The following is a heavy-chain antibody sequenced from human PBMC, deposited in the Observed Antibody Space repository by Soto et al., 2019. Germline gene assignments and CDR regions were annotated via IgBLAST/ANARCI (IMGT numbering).Heavy chain of an antibody. CDR1: GVSVSRGSYY. D-gene: IGHD3-22*01. V-gene: IGHV4-61*01. CDR2: ISYSGST. CDR3: ASAPPCIYDGGLDV. Sequence: SETLSLTCAVSGVSVSRGSYYWNWIRQPPGKGLEWIGYISYSGSTNYNPSLRSRVTISLDRSKNQFSLRLNSVTAADTAMYYCASAPPCIYDGGLDVWVQGTTVTVSS. J-gene: IGHJ6*02.